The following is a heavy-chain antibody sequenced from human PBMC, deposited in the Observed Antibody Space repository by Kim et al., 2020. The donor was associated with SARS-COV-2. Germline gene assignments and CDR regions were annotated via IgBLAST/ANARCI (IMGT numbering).Heavy chain of an antibody. CDR1: GGSFSGYY. J-gene: IGHJ4*02. Sequence: SETLSLTCAVYGGSFSGYYWSWIRQPPGKGLEWIGEINHSGSTNYNPSLKSRVTISVDTSKNQFSLKLSSVTAADTAVYYCARGQNNNDFWSGYYTGYFDYWGQGTLVTVSS. D-gene: IGHD3-3*01. CDR3: ARGQNNNDFWSGYYTGYFDY. CDR2: INHSGST. V-gene: IGHV4-34*01.